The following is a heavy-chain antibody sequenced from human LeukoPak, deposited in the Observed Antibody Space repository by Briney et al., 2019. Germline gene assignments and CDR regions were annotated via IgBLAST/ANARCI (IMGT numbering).Heavy chain of an antibody. J-gene: IGHJ4*02. CDR1: GYTFTSYD. D-gene: IGHD3-10*01. CDR2: MNPNSGTT. V-gene: IGHV1-8*01. CDR3: AGGYTVVRGIYYCDY. Sequence: GASVKVSCKASGYTFTSYDINWVRQATGQGLEWMGWMNPNSGTTGYAQKFQGRVTMTRNTSISTAYMELSSLRSEDTAVYYCAGGYTVVRGIYYCDYWGQGTLVTVSS.